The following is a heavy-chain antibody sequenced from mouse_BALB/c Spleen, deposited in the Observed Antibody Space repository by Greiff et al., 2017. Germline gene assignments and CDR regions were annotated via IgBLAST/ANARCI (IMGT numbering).Heavy chain of an antibody. V-gene: IGHV5-17*02. J-gene: IGHJ1*01. Sequence: EVKLMESGGGLVQPGGSRKLSCAASGFTFSSFGMHWVRQAPEKGLEWVAYISSGSSTIYYADTVKGRFTISRDNPKNTLFRQMTSLRSEDTAMYYCARYGNYWYFDVWGAGTTVTVSS. CDR3: ARYGNYWYFDV. D-gene: IGHD2-1*01. CDR2: ISSGSSTI. CDR1: GFTFSSFG.